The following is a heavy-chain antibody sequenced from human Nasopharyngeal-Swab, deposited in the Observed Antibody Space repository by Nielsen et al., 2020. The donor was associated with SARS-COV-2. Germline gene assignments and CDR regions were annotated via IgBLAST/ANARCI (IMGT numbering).Heavy chain of an antibody. CDR3: ARSAANDAFDI. Sequence: GESLKISCKGSGYSFTSYWIGWVRQMPGKGLERMGIIYPGDSDTRYSPSFQGQVTISADKSISTAYLQWSSLKASDAAMYYCARSAANDAFDIWGQGTMVTVSS. J-gene: IGHJ3*02. CDR2: IYPGDSDT. V-gene: IGHV5-51*01. CDR1: GYSFTSYW. D-gene: IGHD5-18*01.